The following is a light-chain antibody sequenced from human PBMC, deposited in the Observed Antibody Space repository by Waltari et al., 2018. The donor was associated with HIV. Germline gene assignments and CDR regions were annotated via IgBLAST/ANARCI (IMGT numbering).Light chain of an antibody. CDR3: CSYVGSSTWV. CDR1: SSDVGGYNY. Sequence: QSALTQPASVSGSPGQSITISCTGTSSDVGGYNYVSWYQQHPGKAPKVMIYDVSKRPSGVSNRCSGSKSGNTASLTISGLQAEDEADYYCCSYVGSSTWVFGGGTKLTVL. J-gene: IGLJ3*02. V-gene: IGLV2-23*02. CDR2: DVS.